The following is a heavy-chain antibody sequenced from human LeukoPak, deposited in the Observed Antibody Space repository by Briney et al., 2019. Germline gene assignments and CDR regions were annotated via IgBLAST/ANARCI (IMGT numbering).Heavy chain of an antibody. CDR3: TRVLTTDRGWYTFEF. D-gene: IGHD6-19*01. CDR2: ARNKPNSCST. V-gene: IGHV3-72*01. Sequence: PGGSLRLSCEGSGFTFSDHHMDWVRQAPGMGLEWVGRGPARNKPNSCSTQYATSVRGRFTISRDDSKNSLYLQNSSLTTEDTAMYYCTRVLTTDRGWYTFEFWGQGVLVTVSS. J-gene: IGHJ4*02. CDR1: GFTFSDHH.